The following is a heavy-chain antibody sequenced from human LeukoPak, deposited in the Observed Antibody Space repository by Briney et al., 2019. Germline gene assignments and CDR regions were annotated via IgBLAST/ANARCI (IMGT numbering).Heavy chain of an antibody. CDR1: GGSISSYY. J-gene: IGHJ4*02. CDR3: HSSSWYGGFDY. Sequence: PSETLSLTCTVSGGSISSYYWSWIRQPAGKGLEWIGRIYTSGSTNYNPSLKSRVTMSVDTSKNQFSLKLSSVTAAGTAVYYCHSSSWYGGFDYWGQGTLVTVSS. CDR2: IYTSGST. V-gene: IGHV4-4*07. D-gene: IGHD6-13*01.